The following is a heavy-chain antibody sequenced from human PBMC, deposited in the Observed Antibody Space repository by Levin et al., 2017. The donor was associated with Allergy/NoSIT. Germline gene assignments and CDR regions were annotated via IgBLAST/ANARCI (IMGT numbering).Heavy chain of an antibody. J-gene: IGHJ2*01. Sequence: PGGSLRLSCAASGFTFSSYGMHWVRQAPGKGLEWVGVIWYDGSNKYYADSVKGRFTISRDNSKNTLYLQMNSLRVEDTAVYYCARDTRGDSSGSIRDLWGRGTLVNV. CDR3: ARDTRGDSSGSIRDL. CDR2: IWYDGSNK. V-gene: IGHV3-33*01. CDR1: GFTFSSYG. D-gene: IGHD6-19*01.